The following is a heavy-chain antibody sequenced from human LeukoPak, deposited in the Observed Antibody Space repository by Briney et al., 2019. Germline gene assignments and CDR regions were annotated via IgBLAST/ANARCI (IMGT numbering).Heavy chain of an antibody. Sequence: SETLSLTCAVYGGSFSGYYWSWIRQPPGKGLEWIGEINHSGSTNYNPSLKSRVTISVDTSKNQFSLKLSSVTAADTAVYYCARVYSSSWCRFPVVDYWGQGTLVTVSS. CDR3: ARVYSSSWCRFPVVDY. V-gene: IGHV4-34*01. D-gene: IGHD6-13*01. J-gene: IGHJ4*02. CDR2: INHSGST. CDR1: GGSFSGYY.